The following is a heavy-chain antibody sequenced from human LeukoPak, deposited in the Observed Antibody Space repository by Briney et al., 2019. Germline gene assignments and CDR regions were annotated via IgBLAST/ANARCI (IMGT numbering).Heavy chain of an antibody. V-gene: IGHV4-39*01. J-gene: IGHJ4*02. CDR1: GGSISSSSYY. D-gene: IGHD3-9*01. Sequence: PSETLSLTCTVPGGSISSSSYYWGWIRQPPGKGLEWIGSIYYSGSTYYNPSLKSRVTISVDTSKNQFSLKPSSVTAADTAVYYCASGGPQNYDILTGYHYFDYWGQGTLVTVSS. CDR2: IYYSGST. CDR3: ASGGPQNYDILTGYHYFDY.